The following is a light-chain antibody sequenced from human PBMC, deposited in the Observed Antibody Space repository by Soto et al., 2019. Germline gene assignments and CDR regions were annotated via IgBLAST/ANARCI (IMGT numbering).Light chain of an antibody. V-gene: IGKV4-1*01. CDR2: WES. Sequence: DIVMTQSLDSLAVFLGERARTNCNSSQIVLYSSNNKNYLAWYQQKTGQPPKMLIYWESTRESGVPDRLSGSGSGTDFNLTISRLKAEDVALYYCQKYYNATLTCGGGTKVDIK. J-gene: IGKJ4*01. CDR1: QIVLYSSNNKNY. CDR3: QKYYNATLT.